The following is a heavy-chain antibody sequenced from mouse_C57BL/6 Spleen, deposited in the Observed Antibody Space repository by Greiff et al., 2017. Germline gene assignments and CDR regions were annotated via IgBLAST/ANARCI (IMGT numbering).Heavy chain of an antibody. Sequence: EVKVEESGGGLVQPGGSMKLSCVASGFTFSNYWMNWVRQSPEKGLEWVAQIRLKSDNYATHYAESVKGRFTISRDDSKSSVYLQMNNLRAEDTGIYYCTRGYYGAYWGQGTLVTVSA. CDR3: TRGYYGAY. CDR1: GFTFSNYW. D-gene: IGHD1-1*01. J-gene: IGHJ3*01. CDR2: IRLKSDNYAT. V-gene: IGHV6-3*01.